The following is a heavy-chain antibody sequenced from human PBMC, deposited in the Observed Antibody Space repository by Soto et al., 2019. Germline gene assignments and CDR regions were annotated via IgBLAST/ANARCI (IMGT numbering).Heavy chain of an antibody. J-gene: IGHJ4*02. Sequence: GGSLRLSCAASGFTFNIYGMHWVRQAPDKGPEWVALISYDGSNQYYADSVKGRFTVSRDNSKNTLFLQMISLRAADPAVYYWANDQDSGQGSFDSWGEGALVTVSS. V-gene: IGHV3-30*18. CDR3: ANDQDSGQGSFDS. CDR1: GFTFNIYG. CDR2: ISYDGSNQ.